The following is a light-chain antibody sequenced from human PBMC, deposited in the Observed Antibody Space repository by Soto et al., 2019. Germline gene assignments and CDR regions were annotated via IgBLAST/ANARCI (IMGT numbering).Light chain of an antibody. CDR3: QQLNSYPQT. Sequence: DIQLTQSPSFLSASVGDRVTITCRASQGIGSYLAWYQQTPGQAPKLLIYAASSLQSGVPSRFSGSGSATEFSLTISSLHPEDFATYYCQQLNSYPQTFGQGTRLEIK. CDR2: AAS. V-gene: IGKV1-9*01. CDR1: QGIGSY. J-gene: IGKJ5*01.